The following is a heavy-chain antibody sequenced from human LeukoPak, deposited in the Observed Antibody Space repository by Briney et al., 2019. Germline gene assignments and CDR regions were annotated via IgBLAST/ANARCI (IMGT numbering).Heavy chain of an antibody. CDR3: AKGTGRYWTFFDS. CDR1: GFTFDDYA. CDR2: TSWNSGSI. Sequence: GGSLRLSCAASGFTFDDYAMHWVRQAPGKGLEWVSGTSWNSGSIDYAASVKGRFTISRDNAKKSLYLQMNSLRPEDTALYYCAKGTGRYWTFFDSWGQGTQVTVSS. D-gene: IGHD1-26*01. J-gene: IGHJ4*02. V-gene: IGHV3-9*01.